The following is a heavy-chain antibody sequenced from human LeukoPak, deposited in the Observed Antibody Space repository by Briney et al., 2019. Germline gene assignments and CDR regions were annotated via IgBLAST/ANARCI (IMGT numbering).Heavy chain of an antibody. V-gene: IGHV3-30*02. Sequence: GGSLRLYCVGSGFTFNVHWVRQVTGKGLEWLTFIRHDGTDQHYADSVRGRFTISRDNSKNTVYLQMNSLRPEDTALYYCAKDGNSASVSWRQGTLVTVSS. CDR1: GFTFN. J-gene: IGHJ5*02. D-gene: IGHD4-23*01. CDR2: IRHDGTDQ. CDR3: AKDGNSASVS.